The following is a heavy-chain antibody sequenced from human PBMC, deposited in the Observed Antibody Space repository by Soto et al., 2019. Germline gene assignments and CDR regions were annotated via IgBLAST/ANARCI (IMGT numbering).Heavy chain of an antibody. CDR1: GGSISSGDYY. D-gene: IGHD5-18*01. J-gene: IGHJ6*02. CDR2: IYYSGST. V-gene: IGHV4-30-4*01. CDR3: ARASPVVTDV. Sequence: QVQLQESGPGLVKPSQTLSLTCTVSGGSISSGDYYWSWIRQPPGKGLEWIGYIYYSGSTYYNPSLXRXVXIXXDTPKNQFSLKLSSVTAADTAVYYCARASPVVTDVWGQGTTVTVSS.